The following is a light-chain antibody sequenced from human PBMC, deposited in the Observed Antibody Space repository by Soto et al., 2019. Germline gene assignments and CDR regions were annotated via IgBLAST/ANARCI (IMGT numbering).Light chain of an antibody. CDR2: VEGSGGH. CDR1: SGHSSYS. Sequence: QPVLTQSSSASASLGSSVKLTCTLSSGHSSYSIAWHQQQPGKAPRFLMKVEGSGGHNKGSGVPDRFSGSSSGADRYLTISNLQSEDEADYYCSSYTSTSTVIFGGGTKLTVL. V-gene: IGLV4-60*03. J-gene: IGLJ2*01. CDR3: SSYTSTSTVI.